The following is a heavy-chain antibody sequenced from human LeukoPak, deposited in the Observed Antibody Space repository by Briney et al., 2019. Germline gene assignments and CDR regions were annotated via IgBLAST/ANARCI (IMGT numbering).Heavy chain of an antibody. CDR1: GGSISSSSYY. J-gene: IGHJ4*02. CDR3: ARDHSSSWYLGY. CDR2: IYYSGST. Sequence: PSETLSLTCTVSGGSISSSSYYWGWIRQPPGKGLEWIGSIYYSGSTYYNPSLKSRVTISVDTSKNQFSLKLSSVTAADTAVYYCARDHSSSWYLGYWGQGTLVTVSS. V-gene: IGHV4-39*07. D-gene: IGHD6-13*01.